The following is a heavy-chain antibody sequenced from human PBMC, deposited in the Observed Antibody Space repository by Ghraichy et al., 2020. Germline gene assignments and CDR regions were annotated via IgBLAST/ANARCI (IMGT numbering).Heavy chain of an antibody. CDR1: GFTFSSYG. V-gene: IGHV3-30*18. D-gene: IGHD3-22*01. Sequence: GGSLRLSCAASGFTFSSYGMHWVRQAPGKGLEWVAVISYDGSNKYYADSVKGRFTISRDNSKNTLYLQMNSLRPEDTAVYYCAKDLVYYYDSSGYMDYWGQGTLVTVSS. CDR3: AKDLVYYYDSSGYMDY. J-gene: IGHJ4*02. CDR2: ISYDGSNK.